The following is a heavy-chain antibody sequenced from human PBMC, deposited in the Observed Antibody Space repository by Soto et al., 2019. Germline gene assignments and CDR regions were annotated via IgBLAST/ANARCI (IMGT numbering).Heavy chain of an antibody. CDR3: ARDKYDFRSGYYYYAMEV. J-gene: IGHJ6*02. Sequence: SETLSLTCTVSGGSVSIDSHYWSWIRQTPGKGLEWIGYIYYTGSTNYNPSLKGRVTISVDTSRDQVSLRLRSVTRADTAMYYCARDKYDFRSGYYYYAMEVWGQGTKVTVSS. V-gene: IGHV4-61*01. D-gene: IGHD3-3*01. CDR1: GGSVSIDSHY. CDR2: IYYTGST.